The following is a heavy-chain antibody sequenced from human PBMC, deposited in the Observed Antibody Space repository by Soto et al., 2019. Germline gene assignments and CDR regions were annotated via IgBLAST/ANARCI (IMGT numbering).Heavy chain of an antibody. CDR3: ARGGSAARVFDY. V-gene: IGHV4-34*01. Sequence: QVQLQQWGAGLLKPSETLSLTCAVYGGSFSGYYWSWIRQPPGKGLEWIGEINHSGSTNYNPSLKSRVTISVDTSKNQFSLKLSSVTAADMAVYYCARGGSAARVFDYWGQGTLVTVSS. J-gene: IGHJ4*02. D-gene: IGHD6-6*01. CDR2: INHSGST. CDR1: GGSFSGYY.